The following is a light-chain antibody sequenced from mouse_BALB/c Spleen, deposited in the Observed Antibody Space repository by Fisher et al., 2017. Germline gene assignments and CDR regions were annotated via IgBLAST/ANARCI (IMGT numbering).Light chain of an antibody. Sequence: IVLTQSTAIMSASPGEKVTMTCSASSSVSYMHWYQQKSGTSPKRWIYDTSKLASGVPARFSGSGSGTSYSLTISSMEAEDAATYYCQQWSSSTWTFGGGTKLEIK. CDR1: SSVSY. J-gene: IGKJ1*01. CDR2: DTS. V-gene: IGKV4-59*01. CDR3: QQWSSSTWT.